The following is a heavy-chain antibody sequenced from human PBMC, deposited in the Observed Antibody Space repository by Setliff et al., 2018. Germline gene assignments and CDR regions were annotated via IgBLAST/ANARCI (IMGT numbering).Heavy chain of an antibody. V-gene: IGHV3-21*01. CDR3: VRGLHYLPVGDS. Sequence: AGGSLRLSCAASGFAFTSSTMNWVRQSPGKSLEWVSSISGRSGYINYLDSVKGRFTVSRDNAYNSLSLQMSSLTAEDTGVYYRVRGLHYLPVGDSWGQGTLVTVYS. CDR2: ISGRSGYI. J-gene: IGHJ4*02. D-gene: IGHD2-21*02. CDR1: GFAFTSST.